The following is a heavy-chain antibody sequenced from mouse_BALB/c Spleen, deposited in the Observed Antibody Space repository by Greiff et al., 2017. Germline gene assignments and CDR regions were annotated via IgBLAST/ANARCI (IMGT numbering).Heavy chain of an antibody. J-gene: IGHJ3*01. CDR3: TRRGPIYDGYYWFAY. D-gene: IGHD2-3*01. V-gene: IGHV1-15*01. CDR2: IDPETGGT. CDR1: GYTFTDYE. Sequence: VQLQQSGAELVRPGASVTLSCKASGYTFTDYEMHWVKQTPVHGLEWIGAIDPETGGTAYNQKFKGKATLTADKSSSTAYMELRSLTSEDSAVYYCTRRGPIYDGYYWFAYWGQGTLVTVSA.